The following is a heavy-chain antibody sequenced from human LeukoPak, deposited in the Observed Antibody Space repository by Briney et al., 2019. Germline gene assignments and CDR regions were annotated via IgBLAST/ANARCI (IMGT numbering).Heavy chain of an antibody. D-gene: IGHD4-17*01. V-gene: IGHV3-23*01. Sequence: GGSLRLSCAASGFTFSSYGMSWVRQAPGKGLEWVSAISGSGGSTYYADSVKGRFTISRDNARNTLYVEMHSLRVEDTAVYYCARHNDYGDYFIDYWGQGTLVTVPS. J-gene: IGHJ4*02. CDR3: ARHNDYGDYFIDY. CDR2: ISGSGGST. CDR1: GFTFSSYG.